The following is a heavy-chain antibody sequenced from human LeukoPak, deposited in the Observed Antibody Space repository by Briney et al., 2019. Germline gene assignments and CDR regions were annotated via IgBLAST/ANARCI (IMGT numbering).Heavy chain of an antibody. V-gene: IGHV3-48*04. J-gene: IGHJ3*02. CDR1: GFTFSSYS. Sequence: GGSLRLSCAASGFTFSSYSMNWVRQAPGKGLEWVSYISSSSSTIYYADSVKGRFTISRDNAKNSLYLQMNSLRAEDMALYYCAKGSTPTGWLFEALDMWGQGTMVTVSS. CDR3: AKGSTPTGWLFEALDM. CDR2: ISSSSSTI. D-gene: IGHD6-19*01.